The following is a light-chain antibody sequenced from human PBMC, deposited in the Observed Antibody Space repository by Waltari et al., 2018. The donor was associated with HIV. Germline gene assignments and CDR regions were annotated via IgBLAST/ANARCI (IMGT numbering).Light chain of an antibody. J-gene: IGKJ1*01. CDR3: QQYSNWPRT. CDR1: QTINTK. V-gene: IGKV3-15*01. CDR2: GAS. Sequence: EIVMTQSPATLSVSPGERVTVSCRASQTINTKLAWYQHKPGQAPRLLIYGASTRDTGIPARCSGGGSGTEFTLTISSLQSEDFAIYYCQQYSNWPRTFGQGTQVEIK.